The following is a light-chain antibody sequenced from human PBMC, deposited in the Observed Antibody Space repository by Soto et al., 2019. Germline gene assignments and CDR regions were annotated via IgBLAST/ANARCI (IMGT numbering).Light chain of an antibody. CDR1: SSNIGSNT. V-gene: IGLV1-44*01. CDR3: TAWDGSLKGYV. Sequence: QSVLTQPPSTSGTPGQRVTISCSGSSSNIGSNTVNWYQQLPGTAPKLLIYRNNQRPSGVPDRFSGSKSGTSASLAISGLQYEDEADYYCTAWDGSLKGYVFATGTKLTVL. J-gene: IGLJ1*01. CDR2: RNN.